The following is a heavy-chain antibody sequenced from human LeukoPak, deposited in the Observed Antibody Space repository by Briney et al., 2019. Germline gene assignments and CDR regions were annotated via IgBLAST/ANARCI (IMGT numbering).Heavy chain of an antibody. CDR3: ARLDEAVLGYFDY. J-gene: IGHJ4*02. CDR1: GDDVSTNSAT. V-gene: IGHV6-1*01. Sequence: SQTLSLTCAISGDDVSTNSATWNWIRQSPSSGLEWLGRTYYRSKWFNENAVFVKSRTTLNADTSKNQFSLKLSSVTAADTAVYYCARLDEAVLGYFDYWGQGTLVTVSS. D-gene: IGHD1-1*01. CDR2: TYYRSKWFN.